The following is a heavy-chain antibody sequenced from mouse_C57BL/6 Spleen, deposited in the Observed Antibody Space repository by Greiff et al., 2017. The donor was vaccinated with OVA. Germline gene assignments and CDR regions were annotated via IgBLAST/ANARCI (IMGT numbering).Heavy chain of an antibody. J-gene: IGHJ4*01. CDR1: GFTFSDYG. D-gene: IGHD2-5*01. Sequence: EVKLMESGGGLVKPGGSLKLSCAASGFTFSDYGMHWVRQAPEKGLEWVAYISSGSSTIYYADTVKGRFTISRDNAKNTLFLQMTSLRSEDTAMYYCARSDSNYAMDYWGQGTSVTVSS. CDR3: ARSDSNYAMDY. V-gene: IGHV5-17*01. CDR2: ISSGSSTI.